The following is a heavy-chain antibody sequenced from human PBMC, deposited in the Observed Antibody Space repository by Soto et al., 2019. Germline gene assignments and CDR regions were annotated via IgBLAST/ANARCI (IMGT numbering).Heavy chain of an antibody. CDR2: INHSGNT. Sequence: SETLSLTCAVYGESFSGYYWSWIRQPPGKGLEWIGQINHSGNTRYNPSLKSRVTISVDTSKNQFSLKLSSVTAADTAVYYCARRFYTSSPFDYWGQGTLVTVSS. V-gene: IGHV4-34*01. J-gene: IGHJ4*02. CDR3: ARRFYTSSPFDY. D-gene: IGHD6-6*01. CDR1: GESFSGYY.